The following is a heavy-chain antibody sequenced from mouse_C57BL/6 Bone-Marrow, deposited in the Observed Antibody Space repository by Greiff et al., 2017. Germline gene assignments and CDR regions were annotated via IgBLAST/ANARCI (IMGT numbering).Heavy chain of an antibody. CDR2: IRLKSDNYAT. V-gene: IGHV6-3*01. J-gene: IGHJ2*02. Sequence: EVKLMESGGGLVQPGGSMKLSCVASGFTFSNYWMHWVRQSPEKGLAWVAQIRLKSDNYATHYAESVKGRFTISRGDSKSSVYLQMNNLRAEDTGIYYCTGGDGYYFDYWGQGTSLTVSS. CDR1: GFTFSNYW. CDR3: TGGDGYYFDY. D-gene: IGHD2-3*01.